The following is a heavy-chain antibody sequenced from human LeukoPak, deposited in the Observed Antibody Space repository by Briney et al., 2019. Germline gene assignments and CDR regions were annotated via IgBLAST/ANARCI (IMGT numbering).Heavy chain of an antibody. J-gene: IGHJ4*02. CDR2: IRFDGSDK. CDR3: AKVHIGVAAPPVDY. Sequence: GGSLRLSCAASGFTFSSYGMHWVRQAPGRGLEWVTFIRFDGSDKNYADSVKGRFTISRDNSKNTLYLQMNSLRDEDTAIYYCAKVHIGVAAPPVDYWGQGTLVTVSS. CDR1: GFTFSSYG. D-gene: IGHD6-19*01. V-gene: IGHV3-30*02.